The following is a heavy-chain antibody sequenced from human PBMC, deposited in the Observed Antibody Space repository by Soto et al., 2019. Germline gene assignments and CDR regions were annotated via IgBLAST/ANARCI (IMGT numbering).Heavy chain of an antibody. D-gene: IGHD3-10*01. CDR3: ARKVTMVRVYYYYYGMDV. V-gene: IGHV3-74*01. CDR2: INSDGSST. CDR1: GFTFSSYW. J-gene: IGHJ6*02. Sequence: GESLKISCAASGFTFSSYWMHWVRQAPGKGLVWVSRINSDGSSTSYADSVKGRFTISRDNAKNTLYLQMNSLRAEDTAVYYCARKVTMVRVYYYYYGMDVWGQGTTVTVSS.